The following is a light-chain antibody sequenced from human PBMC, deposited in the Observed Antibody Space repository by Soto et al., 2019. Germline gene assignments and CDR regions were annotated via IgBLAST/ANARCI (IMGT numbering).Light chain of an antibody. CDR2: DAS. CDR1: QIIGSS. Sequence: DIQMTQSPSTLSASVGDRVTITCRASQIIGSSLAWYQQKPGKAPKLLIYDASTLPSGVPSRFSGRESGTEFTLTISSLQPDDSATYYCQQYYSYPYTFGQGTKLEIK. V-gene: IGKV1-5*01. CDR3: QQYYSYPYT. J-gene: IGKJ2*01.